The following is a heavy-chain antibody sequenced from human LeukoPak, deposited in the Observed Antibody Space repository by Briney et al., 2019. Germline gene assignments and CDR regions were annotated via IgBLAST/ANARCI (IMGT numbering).Heavy chain of an antibody. CDR1: GFTFNTFN. CDR3: ARGHYDVSDASYKWTPDY. V-gene: IGHV3-21*01. D-gene: IGHD3-3*01. CDR2: ITSGGDYI. Sequence: PGGSLRLSCAASGFTFNTFNMNWVRQAPGKGLEWVSSITSGGDYIYYADSVKGRFTTSRDNAKNSLSLQLNSLRVEDTAVYYCARGHYDVSDASYKWTPDYWGQGTLVTVSS. J-gene: IGHJ4*02.